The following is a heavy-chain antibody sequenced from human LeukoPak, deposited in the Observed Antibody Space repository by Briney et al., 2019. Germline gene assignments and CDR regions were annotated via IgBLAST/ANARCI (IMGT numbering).Heavy chain of an antibody. CDR1: GFTFSSYS. J-gene: IGHJ4*02. CDR3: AREARMAYYDSSGSTGDGY. V-gene: IGHV3-21*01. D-gene: IGHD3-22*01. Sequence: GGSLRLSCAASGFTFSSYSMNWVRQAPGKGLEWVSSISSGSTYIYYADSVKGRFTISRDNAKNSLYLQMNSLRAEDTAVYYCAREARMAYYDSSGSTGDGYWGQGTLVTVSS. CDR2: ISSGSTYI.